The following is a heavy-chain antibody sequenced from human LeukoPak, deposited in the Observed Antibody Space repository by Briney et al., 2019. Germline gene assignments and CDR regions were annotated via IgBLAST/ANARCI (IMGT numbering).Heavy chain of an antibody. J-gene: IGHJ3*02. CDR3: TSYSSSSFRAFDI. CDR2: IRSKANSYAT. V-gene: IGHV3-73*01. CDR1: GFTFSGSA. D-gene: IGHD6-6*01. Sequence: GGSLRLSCAASGFTFSGSAMHWVRQASGKGLEWVGRIRSKANSYATAYAASVKGRFTISRDDSKNTAYLQMNSLKTEDTAVYYCTSYSSSSFRAFDIWGQGTMVTVSS.